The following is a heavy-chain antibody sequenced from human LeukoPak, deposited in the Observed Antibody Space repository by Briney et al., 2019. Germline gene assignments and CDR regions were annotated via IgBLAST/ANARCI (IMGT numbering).Heavy chain of an antibody. J-gene: IGHJ4*02. D-gene: IGHD3-9*01. Sequence: GGSLRLSCAASGFTFSSYAMSWVRQAPGKGLEWVSAISGSGGSTYYADSVKGRFTTSRDNSKNTLYLQMNSLRAEDTAVYYCAKDLAAILTGSSYWGQGTLVTVSS. CDR2: ISGSGGST. CDR1: GFTFSSYA. V-gene: IGHV3-23*01. CDR3: AKDLAAILTGSSY.